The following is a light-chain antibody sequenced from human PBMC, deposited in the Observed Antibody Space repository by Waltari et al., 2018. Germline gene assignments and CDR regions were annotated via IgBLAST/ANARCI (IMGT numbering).Light chain of an antibody. CDR2: DVS. CDR3: SSYTSSSTLGV. CDR1: SRDVGGYNY. Sequence: QSALTQPASVSGSPGQSMTISCTGTSRDVGGYNYVSWYQQHPGKAPKLMIYDVSNRPSGVSNRFSGSKSGNTASLTISGLQAEDEADYYCSSYTSSSTLGVFGTGTRVTVL. V-gene: IGLV2-14*03. J-gene: IGLJ1*01.